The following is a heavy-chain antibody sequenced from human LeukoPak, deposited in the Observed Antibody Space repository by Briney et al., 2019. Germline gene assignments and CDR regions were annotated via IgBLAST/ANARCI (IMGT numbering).Heavy chain of an antibody. CDR1: GFSFSRYW. V-gene: IGHV3-74*01. D-gene: IGHD4-23*01. CDR2: ITSDGSNT. Sequence: AGSLRLSCAAAGFSFSRYWMHWVRHVPGKGLVWVSRITSDGSNTIYADSVKGRFTSSRDNAKNTVHLQMNSLRGEDTAVYYCARGGNSPGDYWGQGTLVTVSS. J-gene: IGHJ4*02. CDR3: ARGGNSPGDY.